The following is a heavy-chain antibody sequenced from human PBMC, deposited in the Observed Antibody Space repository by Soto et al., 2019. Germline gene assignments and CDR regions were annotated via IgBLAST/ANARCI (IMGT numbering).Heavy chain of an antibody. CDR1: GYAIGSGGYY. Sequence: PSETLSLTCTVSGYAIGSGGYYWNWIRQSPGEHLEWIGSIFHNGGTYYNPSLQSRVTISVDTSKNHFSLKLTSVTAADTAVYFCARLDAYNSFDSWGQGTLVTVSS. CDR2: IFHNGGT. D-gene: IGHD1-1*01. CDR3: ARLDAYNSFDS. J-gene: IGHJ4*02. V-gene: IGHV4-30-2*06.